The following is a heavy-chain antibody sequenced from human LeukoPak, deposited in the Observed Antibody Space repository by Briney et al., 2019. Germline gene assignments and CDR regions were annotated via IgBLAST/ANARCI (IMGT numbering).Heavy chain of an antibody. J-gene: IGHJ5*02. Sequence: ASVKVTCKASGYTFTGYYMHWVRQAPGQGLEWMGFTNPNSGGTKYAQKFQGRVTMTRETYISTAYMELSRLRSDDTAVNYCAIVVVAHNWFDPWGQGTLVTVSS. CDR2: TNPNSGGT. D-gene: IGHD2-15*01. CDR1: GYTFTGYY. V-gene: IGHV1-2*02. CDR3: AIVVVAHNWFDP.